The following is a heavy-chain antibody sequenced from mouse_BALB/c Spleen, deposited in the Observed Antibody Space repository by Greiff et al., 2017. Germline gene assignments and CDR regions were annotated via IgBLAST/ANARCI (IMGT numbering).Heavy chain of an antibody. CDR2: INPYNDGT. J-gene: IGHJ4*01. CDR3: ARNHDGYYVGAMDY. D-gene: IGHD2-3*01. CDR1: GYTFTSYV. V-gene: IGHV1-14*01. Sequence: EVKLQESGPELVKPGASVKMSCKASGYTFTSYVMHWVKQKPGQGLEWIGYINPYNDGTKYNEKFKGKATLTSDKSSSTAYMELSSLTSEDSAVYYCARNHDGYYVGAMDYWGQGTSVTVSS.